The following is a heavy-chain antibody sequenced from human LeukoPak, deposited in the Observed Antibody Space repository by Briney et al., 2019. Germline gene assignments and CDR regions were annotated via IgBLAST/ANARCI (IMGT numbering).Heavy chain of an antibody. CDR3: ARERFLEWLSEDAFDI. CDR2: IYTSGST. V-gene: IGHV4-4*07. D-gene: IGHD3-3*01. Sequence: SETLSLTCTVSGGSISSYYWSWTRQPAGKGLEWIGRIYTSGSTNYNPSLKSRVTMSVDTSKNQFSLKLSSVTAADTGVYYCARERFLEWLSEDAFDIWGQGTMVTVSS. CDR1: GGSISSYY. J-gene: IGHJ3*02.